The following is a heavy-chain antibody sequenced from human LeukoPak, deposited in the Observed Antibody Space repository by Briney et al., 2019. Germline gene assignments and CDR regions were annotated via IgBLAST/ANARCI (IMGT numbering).Heavy chain of an antibody. CDR3: ARVMTTVIKAFDY. D-gene: IGHD4-17*01. CDR2: ISSSGSTI. V-gene: IGHV3-48*03. J-gene: IGHJ4*02. Sequence: GGSLRLSCAASGFTFSSYEMNWVRQAPGKGLEWVSYISSSGSTIYYADSVKGRFTISRDNAKNSLYLQMNSPRAEDTAVYYCARVMTTVIKAFDYWGQGTLVTVSS. CDR1: GFTFSSYE.